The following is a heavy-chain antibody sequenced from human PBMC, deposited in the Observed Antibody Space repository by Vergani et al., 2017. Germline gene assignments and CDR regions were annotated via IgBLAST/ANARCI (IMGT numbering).Heavy chain of an antibody. CDR1: GGTFSSYA. D-gene: IGHD7-27*01. J-gene: IGHJ4*02. V-gene: IGHV1-18*01. CDR3: AGDRAWGPTFDH. CDR2: ISTYNGNT. Sequence: QVQLVQSGAEVKKPGSSVKVSCKASGGTFSSYAISWVRQAPGRGREWMGWISTYNGNTNIAQKFRGRLTMTTETSTSTAYLELRSLKSDDTAIYYVAGDRAWGPTFDHWGQGTLVAVSS.